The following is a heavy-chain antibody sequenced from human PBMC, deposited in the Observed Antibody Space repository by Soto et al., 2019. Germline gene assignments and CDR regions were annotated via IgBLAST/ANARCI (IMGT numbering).Heavy chain of an antibody. J-gene: IGHJ4*02. CDR2: ISTNSGNT. V-gene: IGHV1-18*01. D-gene: IGHD3-10*01. CDR1: GYALSSDS. CDR3: ARDNGYYGF. Sequence: ASLKLSCKTSGYALSSDSINWVRQAPGQGLEWMAWISTNSGNTHYAERLQGRVTVTLDKTARTAFMEMWGLTSDDTAVYFCARDNGYYGFWGQGTLVTVSS.